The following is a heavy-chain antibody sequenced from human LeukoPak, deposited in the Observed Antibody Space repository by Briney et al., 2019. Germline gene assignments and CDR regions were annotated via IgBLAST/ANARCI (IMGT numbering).Heavy chain of an antibody. J-gene: IGHJ4*02. D-gene: IGHD2-15*01. CDR3: ARGAGGYCSSGSCYFDY. Sequence: ASVKVSCKASGYTFTSYGISWVRQAPRQGLEWMGWINTNTGNPTYAQGFTGRFVFSLDTSVTTAYLQISSLKAEDTAVYYCARGAGGYCSSGSCYFDYWGQGTLVTVSS. CDR1: GYTFTSYG. V-gene: IGHV7-4-1*02. CDR2: INTNTGNP.